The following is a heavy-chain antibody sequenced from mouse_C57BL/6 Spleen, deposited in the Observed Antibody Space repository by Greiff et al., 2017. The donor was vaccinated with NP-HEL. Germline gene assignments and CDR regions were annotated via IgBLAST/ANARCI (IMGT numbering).Heavy chain of an antibody. CDR2: IFPGSGST. CDR1: GYTFTGYW. J-gene: IGHJ3*01. V-gene: IGHV1-9*01. Sequence: QVQLQQSGAELMKPGASVKLSCTATGYTFTGYWIAWVTQRPGHGLEWIGEIFPGSGSTNYHDKFKGKTTFTADTSSNTAYMQHSSLTTEDSAIYYCARLGGGFAYWGQGTLVTVSA. CDR3: ARLGGGFAY. D-gene: IGHD4-1*01.